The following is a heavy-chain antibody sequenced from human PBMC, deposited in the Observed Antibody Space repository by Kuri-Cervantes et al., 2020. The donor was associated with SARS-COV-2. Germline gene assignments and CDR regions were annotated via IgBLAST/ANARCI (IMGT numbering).Heavy chain of an antibody. CDR1: GYTFTNYW. CDR3: ARRAYGEEVDYYYMDV. Sequence: KVSCKGSGYTFTNYWIGWVRQMPGKGLEWMGIIYPGDSDTRYSPSFQGQVTISADKSINTAFLQWSSLKASDTAIYYCARRAYGEEVDYYYMDVWGKETTVTVSS. J-gene: IGHJ6*03. CDR2: IYPGDSDT. D-gene: IGHD4-17*01. V-gene: IGHV5-51*01.